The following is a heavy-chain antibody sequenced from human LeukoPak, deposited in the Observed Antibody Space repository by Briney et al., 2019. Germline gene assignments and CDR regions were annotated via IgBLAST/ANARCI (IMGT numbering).Heavy chain of an antibody. V-gene: IGHV3-7*01. Sequence: PGGSLRLSCTASGFTFNRDWTAWVRQAPGKGLEWVANIKEDGSEKNYVDSVKGRFTISRDNAENSVYLQMNDLRAEDTGVSYCVTREPSTSGWSYWGQGTLVTVSS. J-gene: IGHJ4*02. D-gene: IGHD6-19*01. CDR2: IKEDGSEK. CDR3: VTREPSTSGWSY. CDR1: GFTFNRDW.